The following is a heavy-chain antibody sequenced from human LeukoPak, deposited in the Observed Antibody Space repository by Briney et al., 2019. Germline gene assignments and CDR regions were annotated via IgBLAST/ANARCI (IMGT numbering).Heavy chain of an antibody. CDR2: ISAYNGNT. Sequence: GASVKVSCKASGSTFTSYYMHWERQAPAQGLEWMGLISAYNGNTNYAQKHQGRVTMTTATSTSTAYMELRSLRSGDTAVYYCARDYPRRYYYGMDVWGQGTTVTVSS. V-gene: IGHV1-18*04. CDR1: GSTFTSYY. J-gene: IGHJ6*02. CDR3: ARDYPRRYYYGMDV.